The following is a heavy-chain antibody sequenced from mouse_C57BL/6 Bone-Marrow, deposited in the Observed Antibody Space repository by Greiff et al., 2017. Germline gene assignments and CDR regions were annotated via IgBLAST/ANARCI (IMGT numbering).Heavy chain of an antibody. CDR2: IYPTSGRT. D-gene: IGHD4-1*01. CDR1: GYNFPSYW. J-gene: IGHJ2*01. V-gene: IGHV1-55*01. Sequence: QVKLKQPGAELVKPGASVKMSCKASGYNFPSYWITWVKQRPGHGLEWIGDIYPTSGRTNYNETFKSKAILTVDTSANTAYMQLISRTSEVSAFFYCARSGPLGRSFDYWGQGTTLTVSS. CDR3: ARSGPLGRSFDY.